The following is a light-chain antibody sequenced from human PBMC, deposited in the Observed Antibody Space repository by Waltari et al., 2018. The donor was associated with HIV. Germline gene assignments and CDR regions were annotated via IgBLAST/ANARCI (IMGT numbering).Light chain of an antibody. J-gene: IGLJ3*02. V-gene: IGLV1-47*01. CDR3: AEWDDGLSGPVV. CDR1: SSNIRNNY. Sequence: QSVLTQPPSASGTPGQRVTISCSGLSSNIRNNYIFWYHQFPGTAPKLLSYRNKQRPSGVPDRFSGSKSATSASLAISGLRSEDEADYYCAEWDDGLSGPVVFGGGTKLTVL. CDR2: RNK.